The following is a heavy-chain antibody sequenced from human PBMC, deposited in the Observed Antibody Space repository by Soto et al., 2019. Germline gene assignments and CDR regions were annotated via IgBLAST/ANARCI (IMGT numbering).Heavy chain of an antibody. Sequence: SETLSLTCTVSGXSISSGGYYWSWIRQHPGKGLEWIGYIYYSGSTYYNPSLKSRVTISVDTSKNQFALKLSSVTAADTAVYYCARAGAAGSSVSSWGQGTLVTVSS. CDR1: GXSISSGGYY. V-gene: IGHV4-31*03. J-gene: IGHJ5*02. D-gene: IGHD6-19*01. CDR3: ARAGAAGSSVSS. CDR2: IYYSGST.